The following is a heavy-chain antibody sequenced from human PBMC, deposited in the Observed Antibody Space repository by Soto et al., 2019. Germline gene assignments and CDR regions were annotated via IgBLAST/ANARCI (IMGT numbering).Heavy chain of an antibody. J-gene: IGHJ4*02. CDR2: ISGSGGGT. CDR3: AGPGYSSQDY. V-gene: IGHV3-23*01. CDR1: GFTFSSFA. D-gene: IGHD5-18*01. Sequence: GGSLRLSCAASGFTFSSFALSWVRQAPGKGLEWVSAISGSGGGTDYTASVKGRFTISRDNSKNTLYLQMNSLRADDTAVYYCAGPGYSSQDYWGQGTRVTVSS.